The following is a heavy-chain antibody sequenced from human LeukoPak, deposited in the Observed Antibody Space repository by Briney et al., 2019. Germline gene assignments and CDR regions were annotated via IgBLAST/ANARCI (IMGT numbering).Heavy chain of an antibody. V-gene: IGHV1-69*13. CDR2: IIPIFGTA. CDR3: ARGRIAARVDAFDI. CDR1: GGTFSSYA. D-gene: IGHD6-6*01. Sequence: RGASVKVSCKASGGTFSSYAISWVRQAPGQGLEWMGGIIPIFGTANYAQKFQGRVTITADESTSTAYMELSSLRSEDTAVYYCARGRIAARVDAFDIWGQGTMVTVSS. J-gene: IGHJ3*02.